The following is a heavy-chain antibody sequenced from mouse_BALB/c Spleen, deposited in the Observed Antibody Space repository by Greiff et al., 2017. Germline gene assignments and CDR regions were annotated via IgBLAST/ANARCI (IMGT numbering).Heavy chain of an antibody. D-gene: IGHD1-2*01. V-gene: IGHV14-3*02. Sequence: EVQLQQSGAELVKPGASVKLSCTASGFNIKDTYMHWVKQRPEQGLEWIGRIDPANGNTKYDPKFQGKATITADTSSNTAYLQLSSLTSEDTAVYYCARRVTTAGKYFDYWGQGTTLTVSS. CDR1: GFNIKDTY. CDR2: IDPANGNT. J-gene: IGHJ2*01. CDR3: ARRVTTAGKYFDY.